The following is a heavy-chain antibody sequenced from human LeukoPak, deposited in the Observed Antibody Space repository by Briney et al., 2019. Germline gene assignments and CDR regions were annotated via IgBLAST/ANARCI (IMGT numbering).Heavy chain of an antibody. CDR3: AGPGIAAAGTGYYFDY. J-gene: IGHJ4*02. D-gene: IGHD6-13*01. V-gene: IGHV4-39*01. Sequence: PSETLSLTCTVSGGSISSSSYSWGWIRQPPGKGLEWIGSIYYSGSTYYNPSLKSRVTISVDTSKNQFSLKLSSVTAADTAVYYCAGPGIAAAGTGYYFDYWGQGTLVTVSS. CDR2: IYYSGST. CDR1: GGSISSSSYS.